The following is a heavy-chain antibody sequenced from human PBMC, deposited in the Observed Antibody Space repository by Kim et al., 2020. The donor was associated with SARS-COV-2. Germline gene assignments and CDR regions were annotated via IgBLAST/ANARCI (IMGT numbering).Heavy chain of an antibody. Sequence: GGSLRLSCAASGFTFSSYAMSWVRQAPGKGLEWVSAISGSGGSTYYADSVKGRFTISRDNSKNTLYLQMNSLRAEDTAVYYCASGGSRGWDIVVVGNAFDIWGQGTMVTVSS. CDR3: ASGGSRGWDIVVVGNAFDI. V-gene: IGHV3-23*01. D-gene: IGHD2-2*01. J-gene: IGHJ3*02. CDR1: GFTFSSYA. CDR2: ISGSGGST.